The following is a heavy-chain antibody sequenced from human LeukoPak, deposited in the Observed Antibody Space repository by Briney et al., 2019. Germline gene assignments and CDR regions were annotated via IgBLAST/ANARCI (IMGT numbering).Heavy chain of an antibody. V-gene: IGHV1-2*06. CDR3: ARDGLGGSGAFDI. CDR2: INPNSGGT. D-gene: IGHD3-16*01. CDR1: GYIFTDYY. J-gene: IGHJ3*02. Sequence: GASVKVPCKASGYIFTDYYMHWVRQAPGQELGWMGRINPNSGGTNYAQKFQGGVTMTRDTSISTAYMELSRLRSDDTAVYYCARDGLGGSGAFDIWGQGTMVTVSS.